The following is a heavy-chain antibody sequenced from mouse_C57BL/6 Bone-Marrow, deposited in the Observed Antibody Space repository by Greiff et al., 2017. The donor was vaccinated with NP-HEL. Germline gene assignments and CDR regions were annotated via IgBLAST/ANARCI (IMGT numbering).Heavy chain of an antibody. Sequence: EVQGVESGGDLVKPGGSLKLSCAASGFTFSSYGLSWVRQTPDKRLEWVATISSGGSYTYYPDSVKGRFTISRDNDKNTLYLQMSSLKSEDTAMYYCARHRAMITTVDYWGQGTTLTVSS. V-gene: IGHV5-6*01. CDR1: GFTFSSYG. D-gene: IGHD2-4*01. CDR2: ISSGGSYT. CDR3: ARHRAMITTVDY. J-gene: IGHJ2*01.